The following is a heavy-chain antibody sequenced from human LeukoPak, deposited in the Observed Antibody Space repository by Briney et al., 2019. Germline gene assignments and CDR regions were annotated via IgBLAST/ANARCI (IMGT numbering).Heavy chain of an antibody. CDR2: ISSRGSTI. V-gene: IGHV3-11*04. J-gene: IGHJ6*03. CDR3: ARSSGWYHRGPDYYYYYMDV. CDR1: GFTFSDYY. D-gene: IGHD6-19*01. Sequence: PGGSLRLSCAAPGFTFSDYYMSWIRQAPGKGLEWVSYISSRGSTIYYADSVKSRFTISRDNAKNSLYLQMNSLRAEDTAVYYCARSSGWYHRGPDYYYYYMDVWGKGTTVTVS.